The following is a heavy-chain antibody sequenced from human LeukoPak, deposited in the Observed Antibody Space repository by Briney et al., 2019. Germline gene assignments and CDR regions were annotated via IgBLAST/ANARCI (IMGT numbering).Heavy chain of an antibody. D-gene: IGHD1-7*01. V-gene: IGHV1-18*01. J-gene: IGHJ5*02. CDR3: ARDRWGPSLTGTTA. CDR1: GYTFTSYG. Sequence: ASVKVSCKASGYTFTSYGISWVRQAPGQGLEWMGWISAYNGNTNYAQKLQGRVTMTTDTSTSTAYMELRSLRSDDTAVYYCARDRWGPSLTGTTAWGQGTLVTVSS. CDR2: ISAYNGNT.